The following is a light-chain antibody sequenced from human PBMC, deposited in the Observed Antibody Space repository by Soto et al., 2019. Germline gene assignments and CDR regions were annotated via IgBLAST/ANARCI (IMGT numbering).Light chain of an antibody. J-gene: IGLJ1*01. CDR1: SSDVGAYDF. CDR3: SSYTPSSSRV. CDR2: EVI. V-gene: IGLV2-14*03. Sequence: QSVLTQPASVSGSPGQSITISCTGTSSDVGAYDFVSWYQQHPDKAPKLMIYEVIYRPSGVSSRFSGSKSVNTATLTISGLQAEYEGDYYCSSYTPSSSRVFGTGTKVTVL.